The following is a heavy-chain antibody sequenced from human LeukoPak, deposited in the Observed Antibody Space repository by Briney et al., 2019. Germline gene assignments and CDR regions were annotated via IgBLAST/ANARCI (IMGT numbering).Heavy chain of an antibody. J-gene: IGHJ4*02. CDR2: MNPNSGNT. D-gene: IGHD3-3*01. CDR1: GYTFTSYD. CDR3: ARTGSITIFGVPGNFDY. V-gene: IGHV1-8*03. Sequence: ASVKVSCKASGYTFTSYDINWVRQATGQGLEWMGWMNPNSGNTGYAQKFQGRVTITRNTSISTAYMELSSLRSEDTAVYYCARTGSITIFGVPGNFDYWGQGTLVTVSS.